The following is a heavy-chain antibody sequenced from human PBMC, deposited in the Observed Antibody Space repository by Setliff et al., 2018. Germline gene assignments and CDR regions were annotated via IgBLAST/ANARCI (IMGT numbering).Heavy chain of an antibody. CDR2: INPYSDDT. D-gene: IGHD3-3*01. J-gene: IGHJ5*02. CDR3: ARSNYDFWSGYPNWSDP. Sequence: ASVKVSCKASGYIFTNYHIHWVRQAPGQGLEWMGWINPYSDDTHYAQNFQGRITITMDTSISTVYMELSSLRSDDTAVYYCARSNYDFWSGYPNWSDPWGQGSLV. CDR1: GYIFTNYH. V-gene: IGHV1-2*02.